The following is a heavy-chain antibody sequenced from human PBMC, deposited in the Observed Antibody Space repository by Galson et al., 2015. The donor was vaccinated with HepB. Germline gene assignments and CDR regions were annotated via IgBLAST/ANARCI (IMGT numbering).Heavy chain of an antibody. CDR3: AKDRWDGYRLWGMDV. D-gene: IGHD5-24*01. Sequence: SLRLSCAASGFTFDDYAMHWVRQAPGKGLEWVSGISWNSGSIGYADSVKGRFTISRDNAKNSLYLQMNSLRAEDTALYYCAKDRWDGYRLWGMDVWGQGTTVAVSS. CDR1: GFTFDDYA. V-gene: IGHV3-9*01. J-gene: IGHJ6*02. CDR2: ISWNSGSI.